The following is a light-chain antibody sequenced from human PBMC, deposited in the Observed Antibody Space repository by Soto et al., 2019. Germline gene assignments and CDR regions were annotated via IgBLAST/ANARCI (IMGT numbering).Light chain of an antibody. Sequence: QSVLTQPPSGPGSPGQSVAISCTGTSSDVGNSNGVSWYHQPPGTAPKLIIYDVNNRPSGVPDRFSGSKSGNTASLTISGLQAEDEGDYYCSSYTSSSTYVFGTGTKVTVL. V-gene: IGLV2-18*02. CDR1: SSDVGNSNG. CDR3: SSYTSSSTYV. J-gene: IGLJ1*01. CDR2: DVN.